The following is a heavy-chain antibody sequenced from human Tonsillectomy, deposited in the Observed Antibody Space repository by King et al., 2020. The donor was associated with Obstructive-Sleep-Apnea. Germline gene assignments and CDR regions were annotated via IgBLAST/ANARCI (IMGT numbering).Heavy chain of an antibody. CDR3: ARRGAYSSGLYYFDY. CDR1: GYTFTSYA. D-gene: IGHD6-19*01. V-gene: IGHV1-18*04. CDR2: ISTYNGNT. Sequence: VQLVQSGTEVKKPGASVKVSCKAFGYTFTSYAISWVRQAPGQGLEWMGWISTYNGNTNYAQQLQGRVIITTDTSTSTAYMELRSLRSDDTAVYYCARRGAYSSGLYYFDYWGQGTLVTVSS. J-gene: IGHJ4*02.